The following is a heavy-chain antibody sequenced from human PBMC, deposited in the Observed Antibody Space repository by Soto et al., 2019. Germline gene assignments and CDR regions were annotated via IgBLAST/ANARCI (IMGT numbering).Heavy chain of an antibody. V-gene: IGHV3-30-3*01. D-gene: IGHD1-26*01. CDR3: ARDPGGIVGANTSGY. CDR1: GFTFSSYA. Sequence: QVQLVESGGGVVQPGRSLRLSCAASGFTFSSYAMHWVRQAPGKGLEWVAVISYDGSNKYYADSVKGRFTISRDNSKKPLYLQMNSLRAEDTAVYYGARDPGGIVGANTSGYWGQGSLVTVSS. CDR2: ISYDGSNK. J-gene: IGHJ4*02.